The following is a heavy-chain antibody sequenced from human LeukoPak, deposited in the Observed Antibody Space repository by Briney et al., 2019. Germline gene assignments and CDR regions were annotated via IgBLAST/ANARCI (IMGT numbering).Heavy chain of an antibody. D-gene: IGHD2-21*01. Sequence: GGSLRLSCAASGFTFSSYGMHWVRQAPGKGLEWVAFIRYDGSNKYYADSVKGQFTISRDNSKNTLYLQMNSLRAEDTAVYYCAKDQDIVVVIATTDFDYWGQGTLVTVSS. CDR2: IRYDGSNK. CDR1: GFTFSSYG. V-gene: IGHV3-30*02. J-gene: IGHJ4*02. CDR3: AKDQDIVVVIATTDFDY.